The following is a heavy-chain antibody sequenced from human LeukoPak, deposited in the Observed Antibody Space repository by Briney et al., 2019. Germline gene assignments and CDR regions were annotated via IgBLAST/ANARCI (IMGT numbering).Heavy chain of an antibody. CDR3: ARGTAYSSSWYGSDYYGMDV. D-gene: IGHD6-13*01. CDR2: TNSDGSST. CDR1: GFTFSSYW. J-gene: IGHJ6*02. Sequence: GGSLRLSCAASGFTFSSYWMHWVRQAPGKGLVWVSRTNSDGSSTSYADSVKGRFTISRDNAKNTLYLQMNSLRAEDTAVYYCARGTAYSSSWYGSDYYGMDVWGQGTTVTVSS. V-gene: IGHV3-74*01.